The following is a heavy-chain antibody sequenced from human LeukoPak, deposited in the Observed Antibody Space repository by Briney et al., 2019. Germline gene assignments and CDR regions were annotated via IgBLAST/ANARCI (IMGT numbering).Heavy chain of an antibody. J-gene: IGHJ4*02. CDR1: GFTFSSYAM. CDR3: ARIGSCSGRRCYGGYYFDY. D-gene: IGHD2-15*01. Sequence: PGGSLRLSCAASGFTFSSYAMSWVRQAPGKGLEWIGESFHSGDTNYNPSLKSRVTISIDKSKNQFTLKLSSVTAADAAVYYCARIGSCSGRRCYGGYYFDYWGQGTLVTVSS. CDR2: SFHSGDT. V-gene: IGHV4-4*02.